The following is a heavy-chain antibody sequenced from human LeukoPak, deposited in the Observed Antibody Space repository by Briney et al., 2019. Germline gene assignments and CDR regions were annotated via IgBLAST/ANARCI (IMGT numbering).Heavy chain of an antibody. J-gene: IGHJ3*02. CDR3: AREGPSGSYPYDAFDI. CDR1: GYTFTSYD. CDR2: MNPNSGNT. V-gene: IGHV1-8*01. D-gene: IGHD1-26*01. Sequence: ASVKVSCKASGYTFTSYDINWVRQATGQGLEWMGWMNPNSGNTGYAQKFQGRVTMTRNTSISTAYMELSSLRSEDTAVYYCAREGPSGSYPYDAFDIWGQGTMVTVSS.